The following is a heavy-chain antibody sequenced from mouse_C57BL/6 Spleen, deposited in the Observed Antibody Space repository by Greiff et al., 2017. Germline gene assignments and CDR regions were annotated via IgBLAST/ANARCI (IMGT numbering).Heavy chain of an antibody. CDR2: IYPRSGNT. V-gene: IGHV1-81*01. Sequence: QVQLQQSGAELARPGASVKLSCKASGYTFTSYGISWVKQRTGQGLDWIGEIYPRSGNTYYNEKFKGKATLTADKSSSTAYMELRSLTSEDSAVYFCARSRWLPFAYWGQGTLVTVSA. J-gene: IGHJ3*01. CDR1: GYTFTSYG. D-gene: IGHD2-3*01. CDR3: ARSRWLPFAY.